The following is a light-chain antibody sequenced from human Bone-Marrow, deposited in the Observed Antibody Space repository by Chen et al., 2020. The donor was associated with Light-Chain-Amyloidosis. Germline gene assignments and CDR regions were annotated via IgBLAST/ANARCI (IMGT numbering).Light chain of an antibody. CDR3: QVWDRSSDRPV. V-gene: IGLV3-21*02. CDR1: NIGSTS. CDR2: DDS. J-gene: IGLJ3*02. Sequence: SYVLTQPSSVSVAPGQTATIDCGGNNIGSTSVHWYQQTPGQAPLLVVYDDSDRPSGITERLSGSNSGNTATLTISRVEAGDEADYYCQVWDRSSDRPVFGGGTKLTVL.